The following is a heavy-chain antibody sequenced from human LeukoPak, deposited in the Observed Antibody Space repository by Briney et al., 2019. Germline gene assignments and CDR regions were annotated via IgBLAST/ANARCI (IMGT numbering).Heavy chain of an antibody. V-gene: IGHV1-69*06. Sequence: SVKVSCKASGGTFSSYAISWVRQAPGQGLEWMGGIIPIFGTANYAQKFQGRVTITADKSTSTAYMELSSLRSEDTAVYYCARRTSSQSGWFDPWGQGTLVTVSS. D-gene: IGHD6-19*01. CDR3: ARRTSSQSGWFDP. J-gene: IGHJ5*02. CDR2: IIPIFGTA. CDR1: GGTFSSYA.